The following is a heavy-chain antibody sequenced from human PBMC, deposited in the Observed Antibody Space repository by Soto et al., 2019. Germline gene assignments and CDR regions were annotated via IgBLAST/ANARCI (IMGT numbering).Heavy chain of an antibody. CDR1: GFTLSHYW. CDR3: AREPTTAVVNYGMDV. J-gene: IGHJ6*01. D-gene: IGHD6-13*01. CDR2: INQNGRYK. V-gene: IGHV3-7*01. Sequence: LILSCAGSGFTLSHYWMSWFRQAPVRGLEWVANINQNGRYKYYADSVKGRFTISRDNAKELLYLQMNSLRAEDTAVYYCAREPTTAVVNYGMDVWGQGTPVTVSS.